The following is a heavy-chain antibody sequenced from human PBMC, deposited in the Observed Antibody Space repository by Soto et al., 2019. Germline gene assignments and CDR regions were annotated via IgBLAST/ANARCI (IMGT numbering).Heavy chain of an antibody. CDR2: IYDTESA. Sequence: PSETLSVTGSVSGESISSGGYYWSWIRHLPGKGLEWIGYIYDTESAYYNPSLKSRVSISMDTSENHFAMRLTSVTAADSAVYYCARASSSSSAADYWGQGLQVTVSS. CDR1: GESISSGGYY. J-gene: IGHJ4*02. V-gene: IGHV4-31*03. D-gene: IGHD6-6*01. CDR3: ARASSSSSAADY.